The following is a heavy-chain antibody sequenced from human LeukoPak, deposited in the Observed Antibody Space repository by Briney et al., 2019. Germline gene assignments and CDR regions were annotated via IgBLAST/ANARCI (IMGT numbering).Heavy chain of an antibody. CDR3: ARVGGLLWFGELLNAFDI. CDR1: GYTFTSYG. J-gene: IGHJ3*02. V-gene: IGHV1-18*01. D-gene: IGHD3-10*01. Sequence: ASVKVSCKASGYTFTSYGISWVRQAPGQGLEWMGWISAYNGNTNYAQKLQGRVTMTTDTSTSTAYMELRSLRSDDTAVYYCARVGGLLWFGELLNAFDIWGQGTMVTVSS. CDR2: ISAYNGNT.